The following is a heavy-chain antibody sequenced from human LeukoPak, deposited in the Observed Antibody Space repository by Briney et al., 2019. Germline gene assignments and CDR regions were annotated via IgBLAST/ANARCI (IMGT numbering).Heavy chain of an antibody. D-gene: IGHD6-25*01. CDR1: GYSFTSYW. V-gene: IGHV5-51*01. J-gene: IGHJ6*02. Sequence: GESLKTSRKGSGYSFTSYWSGWVRQMPGKGREWMGIIDPGDSDTSYSTPFHGPVTTSDDKSISTAYLQWSSLKASDTAMYYCARQADYYYGIDVWGQGTTVTVSS. CDR3: ARQADYYYGIDV. CDR2: IDPGDSDT.